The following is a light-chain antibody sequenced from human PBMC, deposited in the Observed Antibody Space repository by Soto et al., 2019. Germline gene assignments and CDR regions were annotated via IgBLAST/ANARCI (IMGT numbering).Light chain of an antibody. V-gene: IGKV3-11*01. CDR2: GAL. J-gene: IGKJ5*01. CDR1: PSVANF. Sequence: EIVLTQSPATLSLSPGERATLSCRASPSVANFVAWYQQKPGQAPRLLIYGALNRATGIPARFSGSGSGTDFTLTISSLEPEDSAVYYCQQRNIWPPVTFGHGTRLEIK. CDR3: QQRNIWPPVT.